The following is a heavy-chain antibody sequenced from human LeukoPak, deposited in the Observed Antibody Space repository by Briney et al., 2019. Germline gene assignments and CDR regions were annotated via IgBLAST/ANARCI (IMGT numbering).Heavy chain of an antibody. CDR1: GYTFTSYE. CDR3: AVAVAYPHYFDY. Sequence: ASVKVSCKASGYTFTSYEINWVRQAPGQGLEWMGWINPNSGGTNYAQKFQGRVTMTRDTSISTAYMELSRLRSDDTAVYYCAVAVAYPHYFDYWGQGTLVTVSS. D-gene: IGHD6-19*01. V-gene: IGHV1-2*02. CDR2: INPNSGGT. J-gene: IGHJ4*02.